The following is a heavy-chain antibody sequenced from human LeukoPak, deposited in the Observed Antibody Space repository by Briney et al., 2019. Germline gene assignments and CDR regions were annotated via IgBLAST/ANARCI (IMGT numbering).Heavy chain of an antibody. V-gene: IGHV3-23*01. CDR3: AKAASGNWNDVSDY. J-gene: IGHJ4*02. CDR1: GFTFSTYA. CDR2: ISGRGVST. D-gene: IGHD1-20*01. Sequence: GGSLRLSCAASGFTFSTYAMSWVRQAPGKGLEWVSAISGRGVSTSYADSVRGRLTISRDNSKNTLYLQMNSLRAEDTAVYYCAKAASGNWNDVSDYWGQGTLVTVSS.